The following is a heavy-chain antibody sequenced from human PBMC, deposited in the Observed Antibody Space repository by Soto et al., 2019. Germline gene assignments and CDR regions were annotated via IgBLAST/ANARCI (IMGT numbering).Heavy chain of an antibody. CDR2: VSPGGDVS. J-gene: IGHJ6*02. CDR1: GVSLSSLV. Sequence: WGCXGLACASCGVSLSSLVMDGFRQAPGKGLECVSTVSPGGDVSHYTDSVNGRFTISRYNSRRTLHLQMESLRAEDEAVYFCVRRAITPTNKSADLDVRG. D-gene: IGHD1-20*01. V-gene: IGHV3-23*01. CDR3: VRRAITPTNKSADLDV.